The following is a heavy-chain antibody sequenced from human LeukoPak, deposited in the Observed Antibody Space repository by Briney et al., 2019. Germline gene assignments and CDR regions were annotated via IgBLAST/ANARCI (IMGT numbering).Heavy chain of an antibody. Sequence: GESLKISCKGSGYSFASYWIGWVRLMPGKGLEWMGIIYPGDSDTKYSPSFQGRVTISVDKSINTAYLQWSSLKASDTAIYYCARQDGSAYYYFDYWGQGTLVTVSS. CDR2: IYPGDSDT. D-gene: IGHD6-19*01. J-gene: IGHJ4*02. CDR3: ARQDGSAYYYFDY. CDR1: GYSFASYW. V-gene: IGHV5-51*01.